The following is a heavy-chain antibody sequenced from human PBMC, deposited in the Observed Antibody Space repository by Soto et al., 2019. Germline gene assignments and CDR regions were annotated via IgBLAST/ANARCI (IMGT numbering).Heavy chain of an antibody. CDR1: GFTFSSYG. J-gene: IGHJ6*02. D-gene: IGHD2-21*02. CDR2: ISYDGSNK. Sequence: GGSLRLSCAASGFTFSSYGMHWVRQAPGKGLEWVAVISYDGSNKYYADSVKGRFTISRDNSKNTLYLQMNSLRAEDTAVYYCAKDLQAYCGGDCYYISYYYGMDVWGQGATVTVSS. V-gene: IGHV3-30*18. CDR3: AKDLQAYCGGDCYYISYYYGMDV.